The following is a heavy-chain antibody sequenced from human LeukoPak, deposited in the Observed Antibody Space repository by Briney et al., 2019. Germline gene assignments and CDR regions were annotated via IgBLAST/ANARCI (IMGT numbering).Heavy chain of an antibody. J-gene: IGHJ3*02. CDR2: ISGSDGST. V-gene: IGHV3-23*01. Sequence: GGSLRLSCAASGFTVSSNYMNWVRQAPGKGLEWVSGISGSDGSTYYADSVKGRFTISRDNSKNTLYLQMNSLRAEDTAVYYCAKAGSSLAFDIWGQGTMVTVSS. CDR3: AKAGSSLAFDI. D-gene: IGHD6-6*01. CDR1: GFTVSSNY.